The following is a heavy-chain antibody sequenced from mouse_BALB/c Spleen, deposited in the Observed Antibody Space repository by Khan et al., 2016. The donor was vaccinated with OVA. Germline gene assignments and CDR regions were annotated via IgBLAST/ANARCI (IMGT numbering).Heavy chain of an antibody. CDR2: ISYSGST. CDR1: GYSITSDYA. V-gene: IGHV3-2*02. Sequence: EVKLEESGPGLVKPSQSLSLTCTVTGYSITSDYAWNWIRQFPGNKLEWMGYISYSGSTSYTPSPKSRISITRDTSKNQLLLQLKSVTTEDTATYYCAGGRTYWGQGTLVTVSA. CDR3: AGGRTY. J-gene: IGHJ3*01.